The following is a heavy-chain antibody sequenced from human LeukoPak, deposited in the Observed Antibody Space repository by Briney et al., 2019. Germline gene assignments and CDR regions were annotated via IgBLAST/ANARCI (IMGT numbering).Heavy chain of an antibody. V-gene: IGHV3-23*01. Sequence: PGGSLRLSCAASGFTFSGYAMSWVRQAPGKGLEWVSAISGSGGSTYYADSVKGRFTISRDNSKNTLYLQMNSLRAEDTAVYYCANVGYCSGGSCYAEVYYYYGMDVWGQGTTVTVSS. J-gene: IGHJ6*02. D-gene: IGHD2-15*01. CDR2: ISGSGGST. CDR3: ANVGYCSGGSCYAEVYYYYGMDV. CDR1: GFTFSGYA.